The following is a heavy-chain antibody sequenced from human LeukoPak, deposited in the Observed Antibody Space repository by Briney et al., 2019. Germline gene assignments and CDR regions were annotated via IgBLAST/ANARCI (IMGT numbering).Heavy chain of an antibody. D-gene: IGHD3-16*01. Sequence: GASVKVSCKASGYTFTSYGISWVRQAPGQGLEWMGWISAYNGNTNYAQKLQGRVTMTTDTSTSTAYMELRSLRSDDTAVYYCARVRYYYYYYYMDVWGKGTTVTVSS. CDR3: ARVRYYYYYYYMDV. J-gene: IGHJ6*03. CDR2: ISAYNGNT. CDR1: GYTFTSYG. V-gene: IGHV1-18*01.